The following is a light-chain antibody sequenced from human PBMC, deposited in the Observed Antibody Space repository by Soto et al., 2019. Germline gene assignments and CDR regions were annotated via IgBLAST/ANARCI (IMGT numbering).Light chain of an antibody. CDR3: QHYTSSPT. CDR1: QSLSSW. CDR2: KAS. J-gene: IGKJ3*01. V-gene: IGKV1-5*03. Sequence: DIQMTQSPSSLSASVGDRVTITCRASQSLSSWLAWYQQKPGKAPKLLIYKASTLESGVPSRFSGSGSGTEFTHTISSLQPDDFATYYCQHYTSSPTFGPGTKVDV.